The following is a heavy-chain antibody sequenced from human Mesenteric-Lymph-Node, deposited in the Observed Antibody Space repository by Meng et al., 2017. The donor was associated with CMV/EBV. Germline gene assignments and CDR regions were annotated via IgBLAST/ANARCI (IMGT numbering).Heavy chain of an antibody. J-gene: IGHJ6*02. CDR3: ATLYALRDYYYYGMDV. Sequence: SVKVSCKASGGTFSSYAISWVRQAPGQGLEWMGGIIPILGIANYAQKFQGRVTITADKSTSTAYMELSSLRSEDTAVYYCATLYALRDYYYYGMDVWGQGTTVTV. CDR1: GGTFSSYA. D-gene: IGHD2-2*02. V-gene: IGHV1-69*10. CDR2: IIPILGIA.